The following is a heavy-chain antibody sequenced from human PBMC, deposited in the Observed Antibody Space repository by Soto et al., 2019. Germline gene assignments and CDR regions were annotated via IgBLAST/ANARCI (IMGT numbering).Heavy chain of an antibody. V-gene: IGHV4-39*01. J-gene: IGHJ4*02. CDR2: IYYSGST. D-gene: IGHD6-19*01. CDR3: ARLIAPTRGIYSSGWYFDY. Sequence: SETLSLTCTVSGGSISSSSYYWGWIRQPPGKGLEWIGSIYYSGSTYYNPSLKSRVTISVDTSKNQFSLKRSSVTAADTAVYYCARLIAPTRGIYSSGWYFDYWGQGTLVTVSS. CDR1: GGSISSSSYY.